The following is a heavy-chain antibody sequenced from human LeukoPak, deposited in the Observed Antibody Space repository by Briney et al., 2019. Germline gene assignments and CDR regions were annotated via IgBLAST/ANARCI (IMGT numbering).Heavy chain of an antibody. Sequence: SETLSLTCTVSGGSISSYYWCWIRQPPGKGLGWVGYIFYSRSTNYNPSLESRVTMSVDTTKNQFSLKLRSATAADTAVYYCARPGVGSGRYGAFDIWGQGTLVIVSS. CDR3: ARPGVGSGRYGAFDI. V-gene: IGHV4-59*08. J-gene: IGHJ3*02. CDR2: IFYSRST. D-gene: IGHD5-18*01. CDR1: GGSISSYY.